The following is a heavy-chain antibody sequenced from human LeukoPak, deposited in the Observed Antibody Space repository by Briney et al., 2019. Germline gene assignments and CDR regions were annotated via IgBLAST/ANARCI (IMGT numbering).Heavy chain of an antibody. Sequence: GGSLRLSCAASGFTFSSYWTSWVRQAPGKGLEWVANIKQEGSEKYYVDSVKGRFTISRDNAKNSLYLQMNSLRAEDTALYYCAKSEPRYCSGGSCYSRGFDYWGQGTLVTVSS. D-gene: IGHD2-15*01. CDR2: IKQEGSEK. V-gene: IGHV3-7*03. CDR1: GFTFSSYW. CDR3: AKSEPRYCSGGSCYSRGFDY. J-gene: IGHJ4*02.